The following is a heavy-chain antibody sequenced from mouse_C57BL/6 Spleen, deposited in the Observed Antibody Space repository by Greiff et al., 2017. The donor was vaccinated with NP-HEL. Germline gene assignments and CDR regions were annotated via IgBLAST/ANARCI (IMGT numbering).Heavy chain of an antibody. Sequence: EVQLQQSGPELVKPGASVKISCKASGYTFTDYYMNWVKQSHGMSLEWIGDINPNNGGTSYNQKFKGKATLTVDKSSRKAYMELRSLTSEDSAVYYCARRGLTGTFHYAMDDWGQGTSVTVSS. D-gene: IGHD4-1*01. CDR1: GYTFTDYY. CDR3: ARRGLTGTFHYAMDD. V-gene: IGHV1-26*01. J-gene: IGHJ4*01. CDR2: INPNNGGT.